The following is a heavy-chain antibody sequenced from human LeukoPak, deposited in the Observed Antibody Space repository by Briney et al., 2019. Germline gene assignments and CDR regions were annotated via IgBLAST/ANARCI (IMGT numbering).Heavy chain of an antibody. CDR3: ARRAYSSSWYSDY. Sequence: PGGSLRISCAASGFTFSDYYMSWIRQAPGKGLEWVSYISSSSSYTNYADSVKGRFTISRDNAKNSLYLQMNSLRAEDTAVYYCARRAYSSSWYSDYWGQGTLVTVSS. J-gene: IGHJ4*02. CDR2: ISSSSSYT. V-gene: IGHV3-11*06. CDR1: GFTFSDYY. D-gene: IGHD6-13*01.